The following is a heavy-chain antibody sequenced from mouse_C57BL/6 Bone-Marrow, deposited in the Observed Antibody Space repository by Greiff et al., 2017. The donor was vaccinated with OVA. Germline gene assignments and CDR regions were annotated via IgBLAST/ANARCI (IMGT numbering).Heavy chain of an antibody. D-gene: IGHD1-1*01. V-gene: IGHV6-6*01. CDR3: TRTGYYGSLGDY. Sequence: EVKLVESGGGLVQPGGSMKLSCAASGFTFSDAWMDWVRQSPEKGLEWVAEIRNKANNHATYYAVSGKGRFTISRADSKSSVYLQMNSLRTEDTGIYYCTRTGYYGSLGDYWGQGTTLTVSS. CDR1: GFTFSDAW. CDR2: IRNKANNHAT. J-gene: IGHJ2*01.